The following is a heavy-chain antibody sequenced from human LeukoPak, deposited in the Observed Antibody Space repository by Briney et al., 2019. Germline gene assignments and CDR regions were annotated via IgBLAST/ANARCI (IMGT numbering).Heavy chain of an antibody. J-gene: IGHJ4*02. D-gene: IGHD1-26*01. Sequence: SGGSLRLSCAASGFTFSSYAMSWVRQAPGKGLEWVSAISGSGGSTYYADSVKGRFTISRDNSKNTLYLQMNSLRAEDTAVYYCAPKSGSYPPQSLGYWGQGTLVTVSS. CDR2: ISGSGGST. CDR3: APKSGSYPPQSLGY. CDR1: GFTFSSYA. V-gene: IGHV3-23*01.